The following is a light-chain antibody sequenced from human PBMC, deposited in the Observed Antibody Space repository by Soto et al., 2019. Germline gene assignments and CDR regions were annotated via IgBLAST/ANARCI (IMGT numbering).Light chain of an antibody. Sequence: QSALTQPASVSGSPGQSITISCTGTSSDVGGYNYVSWYQQHPGKAPKLMIYDVSNRPSGVSNRFSGSKSGNTASLTISGLQAEHAADYYCSSYTSSSTLEVFGTGTKVTVL. J-gene: IGLJ1*01. CDR3: SSYTSSSTLEV. CDR2: DVS. V-gene: IGLV2-14*01. CDR1: SSDVGGYNY.